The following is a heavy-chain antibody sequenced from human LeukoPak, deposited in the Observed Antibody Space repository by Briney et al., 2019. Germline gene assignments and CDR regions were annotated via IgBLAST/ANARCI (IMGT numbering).Heavy chain of an antibody. CDR3: ARLRNVGGNPHPFNV. CDR2: ITSTGRYI. J-gene: IGHJ3*01. Sequence: GGSLRLSCAASGFTFSTFSMNWVRQAPGKGLEWVSSITSTGRYIFYADSLKGRFTISRDNAKKSLYLQMNSLRAEDTAVYYCARLRNVGGNPHPFNVWGQGTTVTVSS. CDR1: GFTFSTFS. D-gene: IGHD4-23*01. V-gene: IGHV3-21*01.